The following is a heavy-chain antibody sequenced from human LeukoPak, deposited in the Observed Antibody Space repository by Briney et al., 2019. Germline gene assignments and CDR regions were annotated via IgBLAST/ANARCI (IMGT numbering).Heavy chain of an antibody. CDR2: IWADGSKK. Sequence: GGSLRLSCAASGFIFSNYGMHWVRQAPGKGLEWVAAIWADGSKKYYGDSVKGRFTISRDNSKNALDLQMNSLRAEDTAVYHCVRDGAAAGWDYDYWGQGILVTVSS. CDR3: VRDGAAAGWDYDY. J-gene: IGHJ4*02. CDR1: GFIFSNYG. V-gene: IGHV3-33*01. D-gene: IGHD6-13*01.